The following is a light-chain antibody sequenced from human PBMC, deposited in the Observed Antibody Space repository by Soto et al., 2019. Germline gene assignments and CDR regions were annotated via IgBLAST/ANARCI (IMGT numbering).Light chain of an antibody. J-gene: IGKJ3*01. CDR2: AAS. CDR1: QSISSY. Sequence: DIQMTQSPSSLSASVGDRVTITCRASQSISSYLNWYQQKPGKAPKLLIYAASSLQSGVPSRFSGSGSGTDFTLTISSLQPEDFATYYCQQSYSTLLFGPWTKVDIK. CDR3: QQSYSTLL. V-gene: IGKV1-39*01.